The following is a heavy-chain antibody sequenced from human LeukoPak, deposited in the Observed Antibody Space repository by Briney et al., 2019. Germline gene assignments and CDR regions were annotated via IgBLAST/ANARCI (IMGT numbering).Heavy chain of an antibody. D-gene: IGHD4-17*01. Sequence: GGSLRLSCAASGFTFSSYSMSWVRQAPGKGLEWVSYISSSSSTIYYADSVKGRFTISRDNAKNSLYLQMNSLRDDDTAVYYCARDTSGPPDYGDSSWYFDLWGRGTLVTVSS. J-gene: IGHJ2*01. CDR2: ISSSSSTI. CDR3: ARDTSGPPDYGDSSWYFDL. V-gene: IGHV3-48*02. CDR1: GFTFSSYS.